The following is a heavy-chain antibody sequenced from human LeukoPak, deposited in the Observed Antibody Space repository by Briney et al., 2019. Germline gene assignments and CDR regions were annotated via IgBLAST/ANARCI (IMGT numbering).Heavy chain of an antibody. Sequence: PGGSLRLSCAASGFTFSSYEMNWVRQAPGKGLEWVSYISSSGSTIYYADSVKGRFTISRDNAKNSLYLRMNSLRAEDTAVYYCARYCSGGSCYGHDAFDIWGQGTMVTVSS. CDR3: ARYCSGGSCYGHDAFDI. D-gene: IGHD2-15*01. CDR2: ISSSGSTI. V-gene: IGHV3-48*03. J-gene: IGHJ3*02. CDR1: GFTFSSYE.